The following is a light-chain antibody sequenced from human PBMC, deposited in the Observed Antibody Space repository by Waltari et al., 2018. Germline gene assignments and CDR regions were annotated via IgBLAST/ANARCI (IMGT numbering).Light chain of an antibody. CDR2: DAS. CDR1: QSVSSN. CDR3: HQRSDWPPT. Sequence: ETVLTQSPATLSLSPGERATLSCRASQSVSSNLAWYQQKPGQAPRLLIYDASNRATGIPARFSGSGSGTDFTLTISSLEPEDFGIYFCHQRSDWPPTFGQGTRLETK. V-gene: IGKV3-11*01. J-gene: IGKJ5*01.